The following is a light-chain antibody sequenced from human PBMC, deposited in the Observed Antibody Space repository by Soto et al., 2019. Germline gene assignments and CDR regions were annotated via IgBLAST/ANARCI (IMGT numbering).Light chain of an antibody. Sequence: EIVLTQSPATLSLSPGERATLSCRASQSVSSSLAWYQQKPGQAPRLLIYGASNGAAGIPARFSGTGSGTDFTLTISSLEPDDFAVYYCQQYVTSSPRTFGQGTKVDIK. V-gene: IGKV3-11*01. CDR2: GAS. CDR1: QSVSSS. J-gene: IGKJ1*01. CDR3: QQYVTSSPRT.